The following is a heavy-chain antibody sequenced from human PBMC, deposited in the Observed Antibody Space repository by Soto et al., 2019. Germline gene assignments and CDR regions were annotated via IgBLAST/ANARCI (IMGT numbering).Heavy chain of an antibody. J-gene: IGHJ6*02. D-gene: IGHD6-13*01. Sequence: PGGSLSLSCAASGFTFSSYGMHWVRQAPGKGLEWVAVISYDGSNKYYADSVKGRFTISRDNSKNTLYLQMNSLRAEDTAVYYCAKDRIAAVRGNYYYGMDVWGQGTTVTVSS. CDR1: GFTFSSYG. CDR2: ISYDGSNK. V-gene: IGHV3-30*18. CDR3: AKDRIAAVRGNYYYGMDV.